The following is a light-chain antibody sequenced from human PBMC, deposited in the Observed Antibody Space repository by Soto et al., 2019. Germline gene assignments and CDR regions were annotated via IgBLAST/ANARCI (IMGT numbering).Light chain of an antibody. CDR1: QNIRGT. V-gene: IGKV1-39*01. CDR3: QQSYGTPPT. J-gene: IGKJ1*01. Sequence: DSQTSLSPSSKTPSLGDRVSITCRASQNIRGTLNWYQQKPGKAPDLLIHAASSIQSGVPARFSGSEAGTDFTLTISGLQREDFATYYCQQSYGTPPTFGQGTKVDIK. CDR2: AAS.